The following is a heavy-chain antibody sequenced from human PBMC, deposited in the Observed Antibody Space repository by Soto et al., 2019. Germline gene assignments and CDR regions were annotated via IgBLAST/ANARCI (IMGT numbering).Heavy chain of an antibody. V-gene: IGHV2-5*02. Sequence: QITLKESGPTLAKPTQTLTLTCTISGFSLNTHAVGVGWIRQPPVKALEWLALAYWDDDERYNLFLKTRLAIAKDTSKSQVVLTMTTWDPVDTATYYCAHAAFGGFVESFGYWGQGTCVTVSS. CDR1: GFSLNTHAVG. J-gene: IGHJ4*02. D-gene: IGHD3-3*01. CDR2: AYWDDDE. CDR3: AHAAFGGFVESFGY.